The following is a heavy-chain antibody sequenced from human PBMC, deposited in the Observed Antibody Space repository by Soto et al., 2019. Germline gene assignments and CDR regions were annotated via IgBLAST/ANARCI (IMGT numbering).Heavy chain of an antibody. Sequence: ASVKVSCKASGYTFTGYFMHWVRQAPGQGLEWMGWINPNSGDTNYAQKFQGRVTMTRDTSINTASMDLSRLSSDDTAVYFCARVSIYYDSTGALDYWGQGTLVTVPQ. D-gene: IGHD3-22*01. CDR1: GYTFTGYF. J-gene: IGHJ4*02. CDR2: INPNSGDT. CDR3: ARVSIYYDSTGALDY. V-gene: IGHV1-2*02.